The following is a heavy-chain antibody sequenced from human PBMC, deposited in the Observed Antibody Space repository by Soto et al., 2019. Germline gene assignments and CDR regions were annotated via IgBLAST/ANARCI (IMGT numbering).Heavy chain of an antibody. J-gene: IGHJ4*02. Sequence: QLQLQESGPGLVKPSETLSLTCTVSGGSISRSSYYWGWIRQPPGKGLEWIGSIYYSGSTHYNPSLKSRVTISVDTSKNQSSLKLSSVTAADTAVYYCATIPATTILTDYWGQGTLVTVSS. D-gene: IGHD2-2*02. CDR3: ATIPATTILTDY. V-gene: IGHV4-39*01. CDR1: GGSISRSSYY. CDR2: IYYSGST.